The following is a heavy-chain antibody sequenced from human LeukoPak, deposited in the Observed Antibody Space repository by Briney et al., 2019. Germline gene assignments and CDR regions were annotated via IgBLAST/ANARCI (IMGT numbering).Heavy chain of an antibody. CDR3: ARGDYGDEFFDY. V-gene: IGHV3-74*01. D-gene: IGHD4-17*01. CDR1: GFTFSSYW. CDR2: INSDGSST. J-gene: IGHJ4*02. Sequence: PGGSLRLSCAASGFTFSSYWMHWVRQAPGKGLVWVSRINSDGSSTNYADSVKGRFTISRDNAKNTLYLQMNSLRAEDTAVYYCARGDYGDEFFDYWGQGTLVTVSS.